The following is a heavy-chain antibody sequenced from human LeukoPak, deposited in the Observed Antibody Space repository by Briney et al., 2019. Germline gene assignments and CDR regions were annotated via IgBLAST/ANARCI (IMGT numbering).Heavy chain of an antibody. CDR3: ARQVDTTMALPDY. D-gene: IGHD5-18*01. Sequence: ASVKVSCKTSGYTSTSYGVSWVRQAPGQRLEWMGWISTYNYNTYFAQKFRGRVTLTKDTSTSTVYMELRRIRATDSAIYYCARQVDTTMALPDYWGQGTLVTVSS. J-gene: IGHJ4*02. CDR2: ISTYNYNT. CDR1: GYTSTSYG. V-gene: IGHV1-18*01.